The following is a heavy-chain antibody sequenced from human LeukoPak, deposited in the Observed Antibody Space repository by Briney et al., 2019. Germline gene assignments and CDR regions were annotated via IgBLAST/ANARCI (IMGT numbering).Heavy chain of an antibody. CDR3: AKDPTVTTRFYYYYGMDV. J-gene: IGHJ6*02. CDR1: GFTFSSYA. CDR2: ISGSGGST. V-gene: IGHV3-23*01. D-gene: IGHD4-11*01. Sequence: PGGSLRLSCAASGFTFSSYAMSWVRQAPGKGLEWVSAISGSGGSTYYADSVKGRFTISRDNSKNTLYLQMNSLRAEDTAVYYCAKDPTVTTRFYYYYGMDVWGQGTTVTVSS.